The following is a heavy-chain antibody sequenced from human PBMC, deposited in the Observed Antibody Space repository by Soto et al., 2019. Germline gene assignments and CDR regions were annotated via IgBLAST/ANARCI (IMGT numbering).Heavy chain of an antibody. J-gene: IGHJ6*03. V-gene: IGHV4-59*08. D-gene: IGHD3-22*01. CDR1: GGSISSYY. Sequence: PSETLSLTCTVSGGSISSYYWSWIRQPPGKGLEWIGYIYYSGSTNYNPSLKSRVTISVDTSKNQFSLKLSSVTAADTAVYYCAXHGFYPSSGYYMDVWGKGTTVTVSS. CDR3: AXHGFYPSSGYYMDV. CDR2: IYYSGST.